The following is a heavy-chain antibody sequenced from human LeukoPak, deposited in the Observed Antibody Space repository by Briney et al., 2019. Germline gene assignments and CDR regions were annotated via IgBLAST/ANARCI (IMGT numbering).Heavy chain of an antibody. D-gene: IGHD2-15*01. Sequence: GGSLRLSCAASTFTFSSYAMSWVRQAPGKGPEWVSAISTGGGSTYYAASVKGRFSISRDNSKNTLNLQMNSLRAEDTAVYHCARQVGYCSDGNCYFDSWGQGTLVTVSS. CDR3: ARQVGYCSDGNCYFDS. V-gene: IGHV3-23*01. J-gene: IGHJ4*02. CDR1: TFTFSSYA. CDR2: ISTGGGST.